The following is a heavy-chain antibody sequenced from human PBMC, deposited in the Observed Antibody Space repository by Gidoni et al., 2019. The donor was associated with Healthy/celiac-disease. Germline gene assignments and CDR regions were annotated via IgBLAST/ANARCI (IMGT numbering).Heavy chain of an antibody. J-gene: IGHJ4*02. CDR3: ARELGETDY. CDR2: IWYDGSTK. D-gene: IGHD6-6*01. CDR1: GFTFSSYG. Sequence: QVQLVESGGGVVQPGRSLRLSCAASGFTFSSYGMHWVRQAQGKGLEWVAVIWYDGSTKYYADSVKGRFTISRDNSKNTLYLQMNSLRAEDTAVYYCARELGETDYWGQGTLVTVSS. V-gene: IGHV3-33*01.